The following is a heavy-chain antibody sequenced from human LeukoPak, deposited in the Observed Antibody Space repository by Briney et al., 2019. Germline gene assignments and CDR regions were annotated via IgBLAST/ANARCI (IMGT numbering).Heavy chain of an antibody. V-gene: IGHV3-30*04. D-gene: IGHD5-18*01. CDR1: GFTFSTYA. Sequence: GRSLRLSCAASGFTFSTYAIHWVRQAPGKGLEWVAVISYDGSNEYYADSVKGRLTISRDNSKNTLYLQMNSLRGEDAAVYYCARDGAVDTSMVTSFDYWGQGTLVTVSS. CDR3: ARDGAVDTSMVTSFDY. CDR2: ISYDGSNE. J-gene: IGHJ4*02.